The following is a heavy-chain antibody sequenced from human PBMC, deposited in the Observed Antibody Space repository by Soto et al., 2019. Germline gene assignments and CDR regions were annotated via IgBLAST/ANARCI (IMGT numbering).Heavy chain of an antibody. CDR1: GFAFDDYA. CDR2: ISWNSNII. Sequence: ESGGGLVQPDRSLRLSCAASGFAFDDYAMHWVRQAPGKGLEWVSGISWNSNIIGYADSVKGRFTISRDNSKKSLYLQMNSLRTEDTALYYCAKDRLSMVRGVVPYYMDVWGKGTTVTVSS. J-gene: IGHJ6*03. CDR3: AKDRLSMVRGVVPYYMDV. D-gene: IGHD3-10*01. V-gene: IGHV3-9*01.